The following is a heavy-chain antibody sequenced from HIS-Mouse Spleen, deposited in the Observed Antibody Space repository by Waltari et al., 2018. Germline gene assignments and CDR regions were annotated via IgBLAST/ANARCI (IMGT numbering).Heavy chain of an antibody. J-gene: IGHJ2*01. CDR2: NYYSGNT. CDR3: AREIPYSSSWYDWYFDL. V-gene: IGHV4-39*07. CDR1: GGSISSSSYY. Sequence: QLQLQESGPGLVKPSETLSLTCTVSGGSISSSSYYWGWIRQPPGKGLGWIGSNYYSGNTYYNPALTSRVTISVDTSKNQFSLKLSSVTAADTAVYYCAREIPYSSSWYDWYFDLWGRGTLVTVSS. D-gene: IGHD6-13*01.